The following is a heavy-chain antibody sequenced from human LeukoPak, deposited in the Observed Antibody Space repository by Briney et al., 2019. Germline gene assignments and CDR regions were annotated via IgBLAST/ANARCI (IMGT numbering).Heavy chain of an antibody. V-gene: IGHV3-48*01. CDR2: ISSSTRTI. D-gene: IGHD3-3*01. CDR1: GFTFSSYG. CDR3: ARARSITLFGVAPALDAFDI. J-gene: IGHJ3*02. Sequence: PGGSLRLSCAASGFTFSSYGMNWVRQAPGKGLEWVSYISSSTRTIYYADSVKGRFTISRDNAKNSLYLQMNSLRAEDTAVYYCARARSITLFGVAPALDAFDIWGQGTTVTVSS.